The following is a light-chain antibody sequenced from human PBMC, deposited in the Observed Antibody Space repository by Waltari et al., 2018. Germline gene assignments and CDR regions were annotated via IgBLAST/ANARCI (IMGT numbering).Light chain of an antibody. CDR3: QQYGTT. CDR1: QSVSSSY. CDR2: VAS. J-gene: IGKJ1*01. V-gene: IGKV3-20*01. Sequence: TPPCRASQSVSSSYLAWYQQKPGQAPRRLIYVASSRATGIPDRFSGSGSGTDFTLTISRLEPEDFAVYYCQQYGTTFGQGTKVEIK.